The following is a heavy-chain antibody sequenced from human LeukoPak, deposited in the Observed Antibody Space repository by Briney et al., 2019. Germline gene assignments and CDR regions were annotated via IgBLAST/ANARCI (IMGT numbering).Heavy chain of an antibody. CDR3: ARGYYYDRSMARFDAFDI. CDR2: IYHSGST. J-gene: IGHJ3*02. Sequence: PSETLSLTCAVSGGSISSGGYSWSWIRQPPGKGLEWIGYIYHSGSTYYNPSLKSRVTISVDRSKNQFSLKLSSVTAADTAVYYCARGYYYDRSMARFDAFDIWGQGTMVTVSS. D-gene: IGHD3-22*01. V-gene: IGHV4-30-2*01. CDR1: GGSISSGGYS.